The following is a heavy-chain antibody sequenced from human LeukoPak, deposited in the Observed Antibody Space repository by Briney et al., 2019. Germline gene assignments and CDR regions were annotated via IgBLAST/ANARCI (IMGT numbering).Heavy chain of an antibody. D-gene: IGHD3-16*01. V-gene: IGHV1-46*01. J-gene: IGHJ4*02. CDR2: IKPSGGST. CDR3: ARDRLGPYYFDY. Sequence: GASVKVSCKSSVYTFTSYYMHWVRQAPAQGLEWMGIIKPSGGSTSYAQKFQGRVTMTRDTSTSTVYMELSSLRSEDTAVYYCARDRLGPYYFDYWGQGTLVTVSS. CDR1: VYTFTSYY.